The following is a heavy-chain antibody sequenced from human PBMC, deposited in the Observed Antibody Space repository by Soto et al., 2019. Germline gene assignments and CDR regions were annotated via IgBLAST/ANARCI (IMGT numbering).Heavy chain of an antibody. V-gene: IGHV1-69*01. Sequence: QVQLVQSGAEVKKPGSSVKVSCKASGGTFSSYAISWVRQAPGQGLEWLGGIIPIFGTANYAQKFQCRVTSTADESTSTAYMELSSLRSEYTAVYYCARCIVGARGYYYYGMDVWGQGTTVTVSS. CDR3: ARCIVGARGYYYYGMDV. CDR1: GGTFSSYA. D-gene: IGHD1-26*01. J-gene: IGHJ6*02. CDR2: IIPIFGTA.